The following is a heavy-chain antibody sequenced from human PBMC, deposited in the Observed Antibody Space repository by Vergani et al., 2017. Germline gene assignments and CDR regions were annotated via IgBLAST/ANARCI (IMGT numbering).Heavy chain of an antibody. J-gene: IGHJ4*02. Sequence: QVQLVESGGGVVQPGGSLRLSCAASGFTFNGYGMHWVRQAPGTGLEWVASIRSDESRRYYGDSMAGPFTISRDNSKNTLYLQMKSLRPEDTAVYYCAKEGGGYGSGGTCYPEYWGQGTLVIVSS. D-gene: IGHD2-15*01. CDR1: GFTFNGYG. V-gene: IGHV3-30*02. CDR3: AKEGGGYGSGGTCYPEY. CDR2: IRSDESRR.